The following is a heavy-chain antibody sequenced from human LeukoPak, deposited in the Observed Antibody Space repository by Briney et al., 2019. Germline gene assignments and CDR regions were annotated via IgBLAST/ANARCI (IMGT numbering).Heavy chain of an antibody. V-gene: IGHV4-39*01. CDR3: AKGYSYAPSLDDYFDY. CDR2: IYYSGST. D-gene: IGHD5-18*01. CDR1: GGSISSSSYY. J-gene: IGHJ4*02. Sequence: PSETLSLACTVSGGSISSSSYYWGCIRQPPGKGLEWIGSIYYSGSTYYNPSLKSRVTISVDTSQNQFSLKLSSVTAADTAVYYCAKGYSYAPSLDDYFDYWGQGTLVTVSS.